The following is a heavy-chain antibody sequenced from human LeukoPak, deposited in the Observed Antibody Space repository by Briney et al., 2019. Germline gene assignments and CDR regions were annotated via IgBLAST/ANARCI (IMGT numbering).Heavy chain of an antibody. Sequence: SETLSLTCTVSGGSISSSSYYWGWIRQPPGKGLEWIGSIYYSGSTYYNPSLKSRVTIYVDTSKNQFSLKLSSVTAADTAVYCCARHRWGAVGYFDYWGQGTLVTVSS. CDR2: IYYSGST. CDR1: GGSISSSSYY. V-gene: IGHV4-39*01. J-gene: IGHJ4*02. D-gene: IGHD3-16*01. CDR3: ARHRWGAVGYFDY.